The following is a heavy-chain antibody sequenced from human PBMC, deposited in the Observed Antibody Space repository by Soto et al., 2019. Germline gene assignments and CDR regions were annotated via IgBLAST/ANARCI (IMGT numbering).Heavy chain of an antibody. CDR1: GFTLSSHG. V-gene: IGHV1-18*04. CDR2: IRGDNGDT. J-gene: IGHJ4*02. Sequence: ASVKVSCKASGFTLSSHGISWVRQAPGQGLEWMGWIRGDNGDTNSAQKFQGRITMTTDTFTDTAYMELRSLRSDDTAVYYCARDLRGSCTTDECFYFDFWGQGTLVTVS. CDR3: ARDLRGSCTTDECFYFDF. D-gene: IGHD2-8*01.